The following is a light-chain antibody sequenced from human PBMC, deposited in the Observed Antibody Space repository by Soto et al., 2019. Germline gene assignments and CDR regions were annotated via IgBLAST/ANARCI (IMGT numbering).Light chain of an antibody. CDR1: SSDVGGYNY. V-gene: IGLV2-14*01. CDR3: SSYTSSSLYV. CDR2: DVS. J-gene: IGLJ1*01. Sequence: QSALTQPASVSGSPGQSITISCTGTSSDVGGYNYVSWYQQHPGKAPKRMIYDVSNRPSGVSNLFSGSKSGNTASRTISGLQAEDEADYYCSSYTSSSLYVFGTGTKRTVL.